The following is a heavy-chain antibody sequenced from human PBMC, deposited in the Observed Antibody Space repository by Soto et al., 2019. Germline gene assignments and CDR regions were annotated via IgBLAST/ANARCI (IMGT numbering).Heavy chain of an antibody. CDR2: ISGSGGRT. V-gene: IGHV3-23*01. J-gene: IGHJ6*02. Sequence: RRLSCAASGFTFSMYAMSWVRQAPGKGLEWVSVISGSGGRTYYADSVKGRFTMSRDNSKNRLYLQMNALRAEDTAVYYCAKEVVVESAGRSHYYYYGLDVWRQRTTVTVSS. CDR3: AKEVVVESAGRSHYYYYGLDV. CDR1: GFTFSMYA. D-gene: IGHD2-2*01.